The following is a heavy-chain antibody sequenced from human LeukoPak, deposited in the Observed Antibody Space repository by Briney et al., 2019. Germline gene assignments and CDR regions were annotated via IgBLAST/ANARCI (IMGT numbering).Heavy chain of an antibody. CDR1: GGSISSSSYY. CDR3: ARGRAFFD. CDR2: IYYSGST. V-gene: IGHV4-39*07. D-gene: IGHD3-3*02. Sequence: PSETLSLTCAVSGGSISSSSYYWGWIRQPPGKGLEWIGSIYYSGSTYYNPSLKSRVTISFDTSKNQFSLKLSSVTAADTAVYYCARGRAFFDWGQGTLVTVSS. J-gene: IGHJ4*02.